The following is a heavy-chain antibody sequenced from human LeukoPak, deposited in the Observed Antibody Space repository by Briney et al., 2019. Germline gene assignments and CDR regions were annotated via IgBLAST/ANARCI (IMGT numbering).Heavy chain of an antibody. V-gene: IGHV3-30*04. CDR1: GFTFGNYA. D-gene: IGHD1-26*01. Sequence: GGSLRLSCSGSGFTFGNYALHWVRQAPGAGLERVAIITSNRPVRFYADSVKGRFTLSSDDSQNTVFLQMNNLRHKDPGVYYCARDAQSGAHSDFDYWGQGTLVTVSS. CDR2: ITSNRPVR. CDR3: ARDAQSGAHSDFDY. J-gene: IGHJ4*02.